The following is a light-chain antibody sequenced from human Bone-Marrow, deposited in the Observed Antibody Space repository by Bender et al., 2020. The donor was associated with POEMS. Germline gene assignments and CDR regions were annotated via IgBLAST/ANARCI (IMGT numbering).Light chain of an antibody. CDR3: SSFGGANNYVI. V-gene: IGLV2-8*01. CDR1: SSDIGRHNF. J-gene: IGLJ2*01. Sequence: QSALTQPPSASGSPGQSVTISCTGTSSDIGRHNFVSWYRQHPGKAPKLIIYDVTKRPSGVPDRFSGSKSGNTASLTVSGLQAEDEANYYCSSFGGANNYVIFGGGTKLTVL. CDR2: DVT.